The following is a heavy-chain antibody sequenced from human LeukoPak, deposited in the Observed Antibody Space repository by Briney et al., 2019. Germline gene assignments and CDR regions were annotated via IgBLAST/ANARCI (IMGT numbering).Heavy chain of an antibody. V-gene: IGHV1-8*01. D-gene: IGHD6-13*01. Sequence: ASVKVSCKASGYTFTSYDINWVRQATGQGLEWMGWMNPNSGNTGYAQKFQGRVTMTRNTSISTAYMELCSLRSEDTAVYYCARGVRAAAGAFDYWGQGTLVTVSS. J-gene: IGHJ4*02. CDR1: GYTFTSYD. CDR2: MNPNSGNT. CDR3: ARGVRAAAGAFDY.